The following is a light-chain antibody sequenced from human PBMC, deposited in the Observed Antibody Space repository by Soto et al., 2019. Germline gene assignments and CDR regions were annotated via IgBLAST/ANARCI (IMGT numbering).Light chain of an antibody. CDR3: QSYDSSLSGSRV. CDR1: SSNIGAGYD. J-gene: IGLJ2*01. V-gene: IGLV1-40*01. Sequence: QSVLTQPPSVSGAPGQRVTISCTGSSSNIGAGYDVHWYQQLPSTAPKLLIYSNSNRPSGVPDRFSGSKSGTSASLAITGLQAEDEADYYCQSYDSSLSGSRVFGGGTKVTVL. CDR2: SNS.